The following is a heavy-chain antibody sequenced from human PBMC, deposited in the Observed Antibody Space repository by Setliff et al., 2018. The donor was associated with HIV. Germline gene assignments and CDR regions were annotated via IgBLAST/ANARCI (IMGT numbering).Heavy chain of an antibody. Sequence: SVKVSCKASGGTFSSYAISWVRQAPGQGLEWMGGIIAILGTINYAQKFQGRVTITADESMSTTYMELSSLRSEDTAVYYCAKGPLYSGYDLDYYCYYMDVWGKGTTVTV. J-gene: IGHJ6*03. CDR3: AKGPLYSGYDLDYYCYYMDV. D-gene: IGHD5-12*01. CDR1: GGTFSSYA. CDR2: IIAILGTI. V-gene: IGHV1-69*13.